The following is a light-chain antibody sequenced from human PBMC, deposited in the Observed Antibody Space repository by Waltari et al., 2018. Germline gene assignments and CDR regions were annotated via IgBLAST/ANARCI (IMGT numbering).Light chain of an antibody. Sequence: QSALTQPASVSGSPGQSITISCTGTSSDVGGYNYVSWYQQHPGKAPKRMIYDVSTRPSGVSNRFSGSKSVNPASLTISGLQNEDEADYYCNSYTSSSTQVFGGGTKLTVL. CDR1: SSDVGGYNY. CDR2: DVS. CDR3: NSYTSSSTQV. V-gene: IGLV2-14*03. J-gene: IGLJ2*01.